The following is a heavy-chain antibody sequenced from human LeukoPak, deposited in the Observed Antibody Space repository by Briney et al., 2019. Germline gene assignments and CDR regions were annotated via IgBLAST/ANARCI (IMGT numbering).Heavy chain of an antibody. V-gene: IGHV4-61*05. CDR1: GGSISSSSYY. D-gene: IGHD2-15*01. J-gene: IGHJ3*02. Sequence: SETLSLTCTVSGGSISSSSYYWGWIRQPPGKGLEWIGYIYYSGSTNYNPSLKSRVTISVDTSKNQFSLKLISVTAADTAVYYCAGSPGGGFDIWGRGTMVTVSS. CDR2: IYYSGST. CDR3: AGSPGGGFDI.